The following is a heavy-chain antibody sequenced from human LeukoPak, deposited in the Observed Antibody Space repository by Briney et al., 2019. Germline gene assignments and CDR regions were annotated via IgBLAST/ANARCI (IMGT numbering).Heavy chain of an antibody. Sequence: SETLSLTCTVSGGSISSSSYYWGWIRQPPGKGLEWIGSIYYSGSTYYNPSLKSRVTISVDTSKNQFSLKLSSVTAADTAVYYCARKPHSHAFDIWGQGTMVTVSS. CDR3: ARKPHSHAFDI. J-gene: IGHJ3*02. V-gene: IGHV4-39*07. CDR1: GGSISSSSYY. CDR2: IYYSGST. D-gene: IGHD1-26*01.